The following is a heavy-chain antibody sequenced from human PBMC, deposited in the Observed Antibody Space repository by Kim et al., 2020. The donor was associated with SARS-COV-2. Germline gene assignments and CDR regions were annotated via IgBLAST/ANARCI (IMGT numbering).Heavy chain of an antibody. Sequence: SVKGRFTISRDNSKNTLYLQMNSLRAEDTAVYYCAKSVGELGYYYYGMDVWGQGTTVTVSS. D-gene: IGHD3-10*01. V-gene: IGHV3-30*02. J-gene: IGHJ6*02. CDR3: AKSVGELGYYYYGMDV.